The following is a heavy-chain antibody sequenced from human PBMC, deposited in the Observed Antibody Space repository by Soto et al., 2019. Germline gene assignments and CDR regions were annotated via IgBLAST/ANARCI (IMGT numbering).Heavy chain of an antibody. D-gene: IGHD3-10*01. CDR1: GGSISSDGYY. J-gene: IGHJ4*02. Sequence: QVQLQESGPGLVKPSQTLSLTCTVSGGSISSDGYYWSWIRQHPGKGLEWIGYIYYSGSTYYNPSLKSRVTISVDTSKNQFSLKLSSVTAADTAVYYCARGDMVRGVTQFDYWGQGTLVTVSS. CDR3: ARGDMVRGVTQFDY. V-gene: IGHV4-31*03. CDR2: IYYSGST.